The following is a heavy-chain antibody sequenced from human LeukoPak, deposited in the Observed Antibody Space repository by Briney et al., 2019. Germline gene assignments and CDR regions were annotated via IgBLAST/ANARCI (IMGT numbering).Heavy chain of an antibody. V-gene: IGHV3-48*02. CDR3: VRDRDYAFDF. Sequence: GGSLRLSCAASGFTFSYYSMNWVRQAPGKGLEWISYINTDGTISYADSVKGRFTISRDNPENSLYLQINSLRHEDTAVYFCVRDRDYAFDFWGQGTMVTVSS. CDR1: GFTFSYYS. J-gene: IGHJ3*01. CDR2: INTDGTI.